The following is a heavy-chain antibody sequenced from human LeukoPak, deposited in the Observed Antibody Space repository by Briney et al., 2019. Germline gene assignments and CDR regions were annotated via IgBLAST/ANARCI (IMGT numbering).Heavy chain of an antibody. CDR2: INPNSGGT. CDR1: GYTFTAYY. Sequence: ASVKVSCKASGYTFTAYYIHWVRQAPGQGLEWMGWINPNSGGTNYAQKFQGRVTITRDTSISTAYMELSSLSSDDTAVYYCASLVVVTANGYFDLWGRGTLVTVSS. J-gene: IGHJ2*01. D-gene: IGHD2-21*02. V-gene: IGHV1-2*02. CDR3: ASLVVVTANGYFDL.